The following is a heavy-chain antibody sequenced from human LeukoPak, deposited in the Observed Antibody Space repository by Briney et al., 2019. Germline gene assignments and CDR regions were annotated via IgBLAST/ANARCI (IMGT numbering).Heavy chain of an antibody. D-gene: IGHD5-12*01. CDR2: IWYDGSNK. V-gene: IGHV3-33*01. Sequence: GGSLRLSCAASGFTFSSYGMHWVRQAPGKGLEWVAVIWYDGSNKYYADSVKGRFTISRDNSKNTLYLQMNSLRAEDTAVYYCARSDSGYDYYYYYYGMDVWGQGTTVTVSS. CDR3: ARSDSGYDYYYYYYGMDV. J-gene: IGHJ6*02. CDR1: GFTFSSYG.